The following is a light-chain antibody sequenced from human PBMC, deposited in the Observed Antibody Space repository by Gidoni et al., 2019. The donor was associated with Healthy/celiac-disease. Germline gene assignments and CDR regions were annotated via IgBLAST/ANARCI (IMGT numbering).Light chain of an antibody. V-gene: IGKV1-9*01. CDR2: AAS. Sequence: MQLTQSPSFLSASVGDRVTITCRASQGISSYLAWYQQKPGKAPKLLIYAASTLQSGVPSRFRGSGSGTEFTLTISSLQPEDFATYYCQQLNSYPPFGGGTKVEI. CDR3: QQLNSYPP. CDR1: QGISSY. J-gene: IGKJ4*01.